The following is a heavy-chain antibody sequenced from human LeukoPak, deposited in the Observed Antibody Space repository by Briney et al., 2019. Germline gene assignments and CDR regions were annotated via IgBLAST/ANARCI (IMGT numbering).Heavy chain of an antibody. CDR1: GGSISSSNW. CDR2: IYHSGST. J-gene: IGHJ4*02. CDR3: ARVSGQWLANFDN. Sequence: PSETLSLTCAVSGGSISSSNWWSWVRQPPGKGLEWIGEIYHSGSTNYNPSLKSRVTISVDKSKNQFSLKLSSVTAADTAVYYCARVSGQWLANFDNWGQGTLVTVSS. V-gene: IGHV4-4*02. D-gene: IGHD6-19*01.